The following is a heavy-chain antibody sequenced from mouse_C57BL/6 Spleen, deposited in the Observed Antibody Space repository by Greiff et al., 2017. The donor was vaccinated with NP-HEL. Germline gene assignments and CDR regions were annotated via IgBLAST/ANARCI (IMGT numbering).Heavy chain of an antibody. D-gene: IGHD1-1*01. J-gene: IGHJ1*03. CDR2: IYPRSGNT. CDR3: ARFTTVVATDWYFDV. V-gene: IGHV1-81*01. CDR1: GYTFTSSG. Sequence: QVQLQQSGAELARPGASVTLSCPSSGYTFTSSGISWVKQRPGQGLEWIGEIYPRSGNTYYNEKFKGKATLTADKSSSTAYMELRSLTSEDSAVYFCARFTTVVATDWYFDVWGTGTTVTVSS.